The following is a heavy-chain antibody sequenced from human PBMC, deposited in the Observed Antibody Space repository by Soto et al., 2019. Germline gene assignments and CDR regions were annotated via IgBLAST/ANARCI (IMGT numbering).Heavy chain of an antibody. CDR1: GYNFFTYA. J-gene: IGHJ1*01. V-gene: IGHV1-18*01. Sequence: QVELVQSGAEMKKPGASVKVSCKTSGYNFFTYALSWVRQAPGQGLEWIGGISAYNGSIKYAQKFQDRVILTTDTYTSTAYMEMRSLRSDDTAVYYCARDFWFGELSPLQHWGQGTPVTVSS. CDR3: ARDFWFGELSPLQH. CDR2: ISAYNGSI. D-gene: IGHD3-10*01.